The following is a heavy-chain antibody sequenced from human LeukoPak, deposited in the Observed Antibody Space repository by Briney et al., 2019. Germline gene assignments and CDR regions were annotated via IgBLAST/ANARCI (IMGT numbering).Heavy chain of an antibody. V-gene: IGHV1-8*03. Sequence: ASVTVSCTASGYTFTGYDINWVRQAPGQGLEWMGWMNPNSGNTGYAQKFQGRVTITRNTSISTAYMELSSLRSEDTAVYYCARATYYYDSSGYRRGNYYYYMDVWGKGTTVTISS. D-gene: IGHD3-22*01. CDR3: ARATYYYDSSGYRRGNYYYYMDV. J-gene: IGHJ6*03. CDR2: MNPNSGNT. CDR1: GYTFTGYD.